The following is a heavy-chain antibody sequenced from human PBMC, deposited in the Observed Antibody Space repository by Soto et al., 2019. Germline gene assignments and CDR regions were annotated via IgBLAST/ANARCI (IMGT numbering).Heavy chain of an antibody. CDR1: GGSFSGYY. Sequence: SSETLSLTCAVYGGSFSGYYWSWIRQPPGKGLEWIGEINHSGSTNYNPSLKSRVTISVDTSKNQFSLKLSSVTAADTAVYYCAHRGWFGELPFDYWGQGTLVTVSS. V-gene: IGHV4-34*01. CDR2: INHSGST. CDR3: AHRGWFGELPFDY. D-gene: IGHD3-10*01. J-gene: IGHJ4*02.